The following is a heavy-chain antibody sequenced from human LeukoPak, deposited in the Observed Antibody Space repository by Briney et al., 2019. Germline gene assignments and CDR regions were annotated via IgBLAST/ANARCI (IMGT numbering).Heavy chain of an antibody. V-gene: IGHV4-34*01. CDR2: INHSGST. Sequence: PSETRSLTCAVYGGSFSGYYWSWIRQPPGKGLEWIGEINHSGSTNYNPSLKSRVTISVDTSKNQFSLKLSSVTAADTAVYYCAREDVDTAMVTKLDYWGQGTLVTVSS. CDR3: AREDVDTAMVTKLDY. D-gene: IGHD5-18*01. CDR1: GGSFSGYY. J-gene: IGHJ4*01.